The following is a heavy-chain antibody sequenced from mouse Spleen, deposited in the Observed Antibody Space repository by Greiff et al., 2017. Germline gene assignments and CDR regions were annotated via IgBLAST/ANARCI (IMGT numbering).Heavy chain of an antibody. CDR1: GFTFSSYA. CDR3: ARPFITTVVAPFDY. Sequence: EVMLVESGGGLVKLGGSLKLSCAASGFTFSSYAMSWVRQTPEKRLEWVATISSGGGNSYYPDSVKGRFTISRDNAKNTLYLQMSSLKSEDTAMYYCARPFITTVVAPFDYWGQGTTLTVSS. J-gene: IGHJ2*01. CDR2: ISSGGGNS. V-gene: IGHV5-9*01. D-gene: IGHD1-1*01.